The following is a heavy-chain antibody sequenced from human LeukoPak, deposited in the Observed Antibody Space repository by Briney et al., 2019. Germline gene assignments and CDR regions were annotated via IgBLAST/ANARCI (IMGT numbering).Heavy chain of an antibody. CDR3: ARDLIAAAGYYYYGMDV. Sequence: GGSQRLSCAASGFTFSSNGMHWGRQAPGKGLEWVAVIWYDGSNKYYADSVKGRFTISRDNSKNTLYLQMNSLRAEDTAVYYCARDLIAAAGYYYYGMDVWGQGTTVTVSS. D-gene: IGHD6-13*01. CDR1: GFTFSSNG. CDR2: IWYDGSNK. V-gene: IGHV3-33*01. J-gene: IGHJ6*02.